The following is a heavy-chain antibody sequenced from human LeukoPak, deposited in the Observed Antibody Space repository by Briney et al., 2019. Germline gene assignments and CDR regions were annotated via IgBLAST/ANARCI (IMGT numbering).Heavy chain of an antibody. CDR1: GGSFSGYY. J-gene: IGHJ3*02. CDR2: INHSGST. Sequence: PSETLSLTCAVYGGSFSGYYWSWIRQPPGKGLEGIGEINHSGSTNYNPSLKGRVTISVDTSKNQFSLKLSSVTAADTAVYYCARPRRCSSTSCYYAFDIWGQGTMVTVSS. V-gene: IGHV4-34*01. CDR3: ARPRRCSSTSCYYAFDI. D-gene: IGHD2-2*01.